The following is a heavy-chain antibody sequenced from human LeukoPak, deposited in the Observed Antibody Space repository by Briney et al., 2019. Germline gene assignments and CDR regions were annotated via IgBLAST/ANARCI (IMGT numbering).Heavy chain of an antibody. CDR3: ARGGVRRELDNWFDP. V-gene: IGHV1-8*01. CDR1: GYTFTSYD. D-gene: IGHD1-26*01. J-gene: IGHJ5*02. CDR2: MNPNSGNT. Sequence: GASVKVSCKASGYTFTSYDINWVRQATGQGLEWMGWMNPNSGNTGYAQKFQGRVTMTRNTSISTACMELSSLRSEDTAVYYCARGGVRRELDNWFDPWGQGTLVTVSS.